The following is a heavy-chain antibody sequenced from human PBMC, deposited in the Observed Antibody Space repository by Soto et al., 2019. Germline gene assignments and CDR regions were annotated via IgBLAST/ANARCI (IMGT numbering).Heavy chain of an antibody. V-gene: IGHV4-39*01. Sequence: SETLSLTCTVSGYSVSSRSYFWGWIRQPPGKGLEWIGTIYYSGSTYYNPSLKGRVTLFVDTSKNQFSLKLTSVTASDTALYYCATQRVIPGTPTNWFDPWGQGTLVTVSS. J-gene: IGHJ5*02. CDR3: ATQRVIPGTPTNWFDP. CDR1: GYSVSSRSYF. D-gene: IGHD2-15*01. CDR2: IYYSGST.